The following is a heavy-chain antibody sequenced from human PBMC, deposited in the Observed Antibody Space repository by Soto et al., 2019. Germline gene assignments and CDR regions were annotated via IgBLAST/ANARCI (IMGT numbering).Heavy chain of an antibody. CDR1: GFTFSSYA. CDR3: ARLPGFDYYDSSGYYYARGY. Sequence: GESLKISCAASGFTFSSYAMHWVRQAPGKGLEWVAVISYDGSNKYYADSVKGRFTISRDNSKNTLYLQMNSLRAEDTAVYYCARLPGFDYYDSSGYYYARGYWGQGTLVTVSS. J-gene: IGHJ4*02. D-gene: IGHD3-22*01. V-gene: IGHV3-30-3*01. CDR2: ISYDGSNK.